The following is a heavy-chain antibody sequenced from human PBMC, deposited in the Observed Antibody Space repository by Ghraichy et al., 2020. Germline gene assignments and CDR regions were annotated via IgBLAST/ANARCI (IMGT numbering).Heavy chain of an antibody. D-gene: IGHD6-13*01. Sequence: GGSLRLSCAASGFTFDDYGMSWVRQAPGKGLEWVSGNWNGGSTGYADSVKGRFTISRDNAKNSLYLQMNSLRAEDTALYYCARDVLLILSSSWYGSGFDYWGQGTLVTVSS. CDR2: NWNGGST. V-gene: IGHV3-20*04. J-gene: IGHJ4*02. CDR3: ARDVLLILSSSWYGSGFDY. CDR1: GFTFDDYG.